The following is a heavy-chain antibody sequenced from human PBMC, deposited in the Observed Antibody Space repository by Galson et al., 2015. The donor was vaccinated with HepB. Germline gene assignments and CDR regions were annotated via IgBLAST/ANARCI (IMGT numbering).Heavy chain of an antibody. J-gene: IGHJ6*02. CDR3: ARDHPQYYDILTGYSLYYGMDV. CDR1: GFTFSSYS. V-gene: IGHV3-48*01. Sequence: SLRLSCAASGFTFSSYSMNWVRQAPGKGLEWVSYISSSSSTIYYADSVKGRFTISRDNAKNSLYLQMNSLRAEDTAVYYCARDHPQYYDILTGYSLYYGMDVWGQGTTVTVSS. D-gene: IGHD3-9*01. CDR2: ISSSSSTI.